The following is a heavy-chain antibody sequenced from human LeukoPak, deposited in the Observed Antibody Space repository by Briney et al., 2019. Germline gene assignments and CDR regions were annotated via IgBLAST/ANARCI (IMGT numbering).Heavy chain of an antibody. J-gene: IGHJ4*02. CDR2: ISSNGGST. V-gene: IGHV3-64*01. CDR3: ARVGGWELHQGAFDY. CDR1: GFTFSSYA. D-gene: IGHD1-26*01. Sequence: GGSLRLSCAASGFTFSSYAMHWVRQAPGKGLEYVSAISSNGGSTYYANSVKGRFTISRDNSKNTLYLQMGSLRAEDMAVYYCARVGGWELHQGAFDYWGQGTLVIVSS.